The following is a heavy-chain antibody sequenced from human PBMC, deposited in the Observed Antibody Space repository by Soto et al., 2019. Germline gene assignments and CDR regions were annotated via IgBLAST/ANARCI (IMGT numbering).Heavy chain of an antibody. CDR3: AGIAALSRILKPIDY. D-gene: IGHD6-6*01. CDR2: INHSGST. J-gene: IGHJ4*02. CDR1: GGSFSGYY. Sequence: QVQLQQWGAGLLKPSETLSLTCAVYGGSFSGYYWSWIRQPPGKGLEWIGEINHSGSTNYNPSLKSRVTISVDPSKNQFSLKLSSVTAADTAVYYCAGIAALSRILKPIDYWGQGTLVTVSS. V-gene: IGHV4-34*01.